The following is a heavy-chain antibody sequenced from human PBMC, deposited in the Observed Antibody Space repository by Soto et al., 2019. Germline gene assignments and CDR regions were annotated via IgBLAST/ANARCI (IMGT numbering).Heavy chain of an antibody. CDR1: GFTFSSYG. D-gene: IGHD3-10*01. CDR2: ISYDGSNK. V-gene: IGHV3-30*18. J-gene: IGHJ6*02. Sequence: GSLRLSCAASGFTFSSYGMHWVRQAPGKGLEWVAVISYDGSNKYYADSVKGRFTISRDNSKNTLYLQMNSLRAEDTAVYYCAKVQVSGTTNLSGGYYYGMDVWRQRTTVTVSS. CDR3: AKVQVSGTTNLSGGYYYGMDV.